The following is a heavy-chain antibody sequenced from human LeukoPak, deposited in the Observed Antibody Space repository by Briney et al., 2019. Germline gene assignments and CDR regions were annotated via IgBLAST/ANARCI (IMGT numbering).Heavy chain of an antibody. Sequence: SETLSLTCTVSGGSVSSGSYYWSWIRQPPGRGLEWIGYIFYSGNSNYNPSLRSRATISVDTSKSQFSLKLSSVTAADTAVYYCARAGLTAPFAYWGQGTLVTVSS. J-gene: IGHJ4*02. V-gene: IGHV4-61*01. CDR3: ARAGLTAPFAY. CDR2: IFYSGNS. D-gene: IGHD2-21*02. CDR1: GGSVSSGSYY.